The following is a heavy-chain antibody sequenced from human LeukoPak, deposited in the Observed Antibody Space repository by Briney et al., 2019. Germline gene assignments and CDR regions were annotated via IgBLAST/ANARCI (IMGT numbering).Heavy chain of an antibody. D-gene: IGHD2-21*02. CDR3: AREAYCGGDCYSGFDY. J-gene: IGHJ4*02. V-gene: IGHV4-59*01. Sequence: SETLSLTCTVSGGSIRSYHWSWIRQPPGKRLEWIEYIYDSGSTNYNPSLKSRVTISIDTSKNQFSLKLSSVTAADTAVYYCAREAYCGGDCYSGFDYWGQGTLVTVSS. CDR1: GGSIRSYH. CDR2: IYDSGST.